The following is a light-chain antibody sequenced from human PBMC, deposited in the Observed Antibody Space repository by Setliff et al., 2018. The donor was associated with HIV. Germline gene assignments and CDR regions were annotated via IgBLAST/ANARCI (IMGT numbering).Light chain of an antibody. J-gene: IGLJ1*01. CDR2: DVT. Sequence: QSVLAQAASVSGSPGQSITIFCIGTSSDIGGYEYVSWYQQHPGKAPKLMIFDVTRRPSGVPDRFSGSKSGNTASLTISGLQAEDEADYYCCSYAGSYTYVFGSGTRSPS. V-gene: IGLV2-11*01. CDR3: CSYAGSYTYV. CDR1: SSDIGGYEY.